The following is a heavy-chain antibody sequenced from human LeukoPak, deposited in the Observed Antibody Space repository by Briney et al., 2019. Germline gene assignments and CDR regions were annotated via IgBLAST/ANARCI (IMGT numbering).Heavy chain of an antibody. Sequence: SETLSLTCAVSGGSISSYYWSWIRQPPGKGLEWIGYIYYSGSTNYNPSLKSRVTISVDTSKNQFSLKLSSVTAADTAVYYCAREGDCSSTSCSNDAFDIWGQGTMVTVS. CDR1: GGSISSYY. J-gene: IGHJ3*02. V-gene: IGHV4-59*01. CDR2: IYYSGST. CDR3: AREGDCSSTSCSNDAFDI. D-gene: IGHD2-2*01.